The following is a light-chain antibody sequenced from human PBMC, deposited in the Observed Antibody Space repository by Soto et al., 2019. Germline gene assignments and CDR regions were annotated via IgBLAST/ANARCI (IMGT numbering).Light chain of an antibody. CDR1: QSVSSSY. CDR2: GAS. Sequence: EVVLTQSPATLSVSPGERATVSCRASQSVSSSYLAWYQQKPGQAPRLLIYGASNRATGIPDRFSGSGSGTDFTLTISRLEPEDFAVYYCQQYDNSPLTFGGGTKVDIK. CDR3: QQYDNSPLT. V-gene: IGKV3-20*01. J-gene: IGKJ4*01.